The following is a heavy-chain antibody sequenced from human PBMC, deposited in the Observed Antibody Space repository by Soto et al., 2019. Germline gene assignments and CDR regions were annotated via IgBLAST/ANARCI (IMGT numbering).Heavy chain of an antibody. J-gene: IGHJ5*02. CDR3: ARDNYYDTTGYYWFDP. CDR2: ISAYNGNT. CDR1: GYMFSNYG. D-gene: IGHD3-22*01. Sequence: QVQLVQSGAEVKKPGASVKVSCKASGYMFSNYGISWVRQAPGQGLEWMGWISAYNGNTNYAQKFQGRVTMTTDTSTTTAYMELKSLRSDDTAVYYCARDNYYDTTGYYWFDPWGQGTLVTVSS. V-gene: IGHV1-18*01.